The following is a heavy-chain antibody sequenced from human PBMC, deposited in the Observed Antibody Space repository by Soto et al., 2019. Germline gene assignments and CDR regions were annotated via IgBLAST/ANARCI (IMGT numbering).Heavy chain of an antibody. Sequence: EVQLVESGGGLIQPGGSLRLSCAASGFTMSGNYITWVRQAPGKGLEWVSVIFSGDNTFYSDSVKGRFTISRDSSKNTVYLQMNRLRGDDTAVYFCATGLTLPVRPSFDTWGQGTLLTVSS. CDR2: IFSGDNT. CDR1: GFTMSGNY. D-gene: IGHD2-21*02. CDR3: ATGLTLPVRPSFDT. V-gene: IGHV3-53*01. J-gene: IGHJ5*02.